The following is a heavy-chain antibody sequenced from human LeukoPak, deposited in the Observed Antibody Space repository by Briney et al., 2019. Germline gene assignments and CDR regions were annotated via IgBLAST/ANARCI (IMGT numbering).Heavy chain of an antibody. J-gene: IGHJ5*02. V-gene: IGHV5-10-1*01. CDR1: GYSFTSYW. Sequence: GESLRISCKGSGYSFTSYWISWVRQMPGKGLEWMGRIDPSDSYTNYSPSFQGHVTISADKSISTAYLQWSSLKASDTAMYYCARQGYYGSGSYLGGDWFDPWGQGTLVTVSS. D-gene: IGHD3-10*01. CDR3: ARQGYYGSGSYLGGDWFDP. CDR2: IDPSDSYT.